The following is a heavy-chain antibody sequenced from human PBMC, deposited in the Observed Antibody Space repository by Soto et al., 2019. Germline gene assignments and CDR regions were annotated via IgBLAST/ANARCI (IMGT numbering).Heavy chain of an antibody. CDR2: IIPIFGTA. V-gene: IGHV1-69*13. D-gene: IGHD6-13*01. CDR1: GGTFSSYA. J-gene: IGHJ5*02. Sequence: SVKVSCKASGGTFSSYAISWVRQAPGQGLEWMGGIIPIFGTANYAQKFQGRVTITADESTSTAYMELSSLRSGDTAVYYCAREMYSSNWFDPWGQGTLVTVSS. CDR3: AREMYSSNWFDP.